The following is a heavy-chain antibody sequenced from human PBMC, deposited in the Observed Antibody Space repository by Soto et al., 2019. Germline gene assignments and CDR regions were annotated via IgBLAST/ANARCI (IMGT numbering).Heavy chain of an antibody. CDR3: ARDVNDSSGSQGFDY. V-gene: IGHV4-34*10. Sequence: SETLSLTCAVHNGSLNGYYWNWIRQPPGKGLEWIGYIHYSGDSYDNPSLTSRITMSMDVSKNQFSLNLRSVTAADTAIYYCARDVNDSSGSQGFDYWGQGTLVTVS. J-gene: IGHJ4*02. CDR2: IHYSGDS. CDR1: NGSLNGYY. D-gene: IGHD3-22*01.